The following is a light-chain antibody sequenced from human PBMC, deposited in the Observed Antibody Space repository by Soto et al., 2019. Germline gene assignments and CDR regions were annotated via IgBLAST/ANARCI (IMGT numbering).Light chain of an antibody. CDR3: CSYAGSSTWV. CDR1: SSDVGSYNL. J-gene: IGLJ3*02. Sequence: QSALTQPASVSGSPGQSITISCTGTSSDVGSYNLVSWYQQHPGKAPKLLMYEGSKRPSGVSNRCSGSKSGNTASLTISGLKAEDEADYSCCSYAGSSTWVFVGGTQVTVL. CDR2: EGS. V-gene: IGLV2-23*01.